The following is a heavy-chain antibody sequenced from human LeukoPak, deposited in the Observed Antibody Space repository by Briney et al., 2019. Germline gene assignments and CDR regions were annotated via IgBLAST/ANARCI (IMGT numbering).Heavy chain of an antibody. CDR3: TRDPPEFSAGWYAGY. CDR1: GFNFGDYA. D-gene: IGHD6-19*01. Sequence: PGRSLRLSCIGSGFNFGDYAISWARQTPGKGLEWVSLIRSKAHGGTTEYAASVKGRFNMSRDDSKSIAYLQMNSLKTEDTALYYCTRDPPEFSAGWYAGYWGQGTLVTASS. CDR2: IRSKAHGGTT. J-gene: IGHJ4*02. V-gene: IGHV3-49*04.